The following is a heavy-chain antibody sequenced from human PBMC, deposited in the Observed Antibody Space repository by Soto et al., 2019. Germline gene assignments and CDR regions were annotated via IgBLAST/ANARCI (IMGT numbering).Heavy chain of an antibody. V-gene: IGHV4-31*03. D-gene: IGHD4-17*01. Sequence: SETLSLTCTVSGGSISSGGYYWSWIRQHPGKGLEWIGYIYYSGSTYYNPSLKSRVTISVDTSKNQFSLKLSSVTAADTAVYYCARATVTTTKNWFAPWGQGTLVTVSS. CDR1: GGSISSGGYY. CDR3: ARATVTTTKNWFAP. CDR2: IYYSGST. J-gene: IGHJ5*02.